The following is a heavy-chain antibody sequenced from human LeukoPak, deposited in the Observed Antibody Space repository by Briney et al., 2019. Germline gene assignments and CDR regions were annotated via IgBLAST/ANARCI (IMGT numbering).Heavy chain of an antibody. CDR1: RSMFSDYW. V-gene: IGHV3-7*01. J-gene: IGHJ4*02. CDR3: GRGDPDY. CDR2: INQGGSDK. Sequence: GGSLRLSCAVSRSMFSDYWMRWVRQAPGKGLEWVANINQGGSDKYYVDSVKGRFTISRDNARNSLYLQMNSLRAEDTAVYYCGRGDPDYWGQGTLVTVSS.